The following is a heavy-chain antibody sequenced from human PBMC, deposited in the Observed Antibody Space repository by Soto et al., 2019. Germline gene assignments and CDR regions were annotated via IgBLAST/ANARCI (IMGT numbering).Heavy chain of an antibody. CDR3: ARDPYQDDGDYLYLYALDT. CDR2: IYNTAGP. J-gene: IGHJ6*02. CDR1: GASVSNGDYY. D-gene: IGHD4-17*01. Sequence: PSETLSLTCSVSGASVSNGDYYWSWIRQPPGKGLEWIGYIYNTAGPYYNPSLRSRVTISMDTSKNRVSLNLTSVTAADTAVYFCARDPYQDDGDYLYLYALDTWGQGLADKVSS. V-gene: IGHV4-30-4*01.